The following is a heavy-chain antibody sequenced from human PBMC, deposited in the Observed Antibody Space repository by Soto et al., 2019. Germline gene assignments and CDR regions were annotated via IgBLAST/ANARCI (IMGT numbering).Heavy chain of an antibody. CDR3: ARRYGSGSYYNPIYYYGMDV. CDR2: IYYSGST. V-gene: IGHV4-39*01. J-gene: IGHJ6*02. D-gene: IGHD3-10*01. Sequence: SETLSLTCTVSGGSISSSSYYWGWIRQPPGKGLEWIGSIYYSGSTYYNPSLKSRVTISVDTSKNQFSLKLSSVTAADTAVYYCARRYGSGSYYNPIYYYGMDVWGQGTTVTVSS. CDR1: GGSISSSSYY.